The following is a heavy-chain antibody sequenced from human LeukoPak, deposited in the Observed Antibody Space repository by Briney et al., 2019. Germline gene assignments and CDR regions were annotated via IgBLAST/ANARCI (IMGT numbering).Heavy chain of an antibody. CDR2: ISYDGSNK. V-gene: IGHV3-30*04. Sequence: PGRSLRLSCAASGFTFSSYAMHWVRQAPGKGLEWVAVISYDGSNKYYADSVKGRFTISRDNAKNSLYLQMNSLRAEDTAVYYCARDVPSFEYSSSSVDYWGQGTLVTVSS. CDR1: GFTFSSYA. CDR3: ARDVPSFEYSSSSVDY. D-gene: IGHD6-6*01. J-gene: IGHJ4*02.